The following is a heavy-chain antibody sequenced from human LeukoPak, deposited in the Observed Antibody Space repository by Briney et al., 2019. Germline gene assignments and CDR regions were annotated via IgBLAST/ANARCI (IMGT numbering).Heavy chain of an antibody. J-gene: IGHJ4*02. CDR3: ARDQAYSFDY. V-gene: IGHV3-23*01. D-gene: IGHD4-11*01. CDR1: GFTFSGYA. CDR2: ISGSGGST. Sequence: PGGSLRLSCAASGFTFSGYAMTWVRQAPGKGLEWVSSISGSGGSTYYAASVKGRFTISRDNSKNSLYLQMDSLRAEDTAVYYCARDQAYSFDYWGQGTLVTVSS.